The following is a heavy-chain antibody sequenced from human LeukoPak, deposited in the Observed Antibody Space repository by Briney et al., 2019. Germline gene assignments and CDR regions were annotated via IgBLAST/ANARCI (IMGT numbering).Heavy chain of an antibody. Sequence: SETLSLTCTVSGGSISSYYWSWIRQPPGKGLEWIGYIYYSGSTNYNPSLKSRVTISVDTSKNQFSLKLSFVTAADTAVYYCARVIYGSGSYYVGYWGQGTLVTVSS. CDR1: GGSISSYY. V-gene: IGHV4-59*01. J-gene: IGHJ4*02. CDR2: IYYSGST. D-gene: IGHD3-10*01. CDR3: ARVIYGSGSYYVGY.